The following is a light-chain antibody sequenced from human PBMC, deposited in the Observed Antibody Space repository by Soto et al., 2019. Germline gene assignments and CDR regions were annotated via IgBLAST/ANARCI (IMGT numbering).Light chain of an antibody. Sequence: ELVLTQSPCAVSLSPGEGATVACRVSQSINSKSLVWYGRKFGQAPRLLXXNAXNRATGIPARFSGSGSGRDFTLTISSLEPEDFAVYYCQQRSNWPPWTFGQGTKVEIK. CDR2: NAX. V-gene: IGKV3-11*02. J-gene: IGKJ1*01. CDR1: QSINSKS. CDR3: QQRSNWPPWT.